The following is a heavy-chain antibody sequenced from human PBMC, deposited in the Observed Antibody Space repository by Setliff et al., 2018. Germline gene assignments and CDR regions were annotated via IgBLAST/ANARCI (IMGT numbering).Heavy chain of an antibody. V-gene: IGHV3-15*01. CDR3: TTGPRDSRNYLTWLGT. CDR1: GITFKNAW. CDR2: IKSSSEGATT. Sequence: PGGSLRLSCSVSGITFKNAWMTWIRQAPGKGPEWVGRIKSSSEGATTDYGAPAKVRFTISRDDSKNMIYLQMNNLKIEDTGFYYCTTGPRDSRNYLTWLGTWGQGTLVTSPQ. J-gene: IGHJ5*02. D-gene: IGHD3-22*01.